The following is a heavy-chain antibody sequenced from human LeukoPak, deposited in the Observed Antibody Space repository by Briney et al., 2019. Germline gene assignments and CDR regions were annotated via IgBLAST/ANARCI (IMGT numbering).Heavy chain of an antibody. CDR1: GYTFTGYY. D-gene: IGHD3-10*01. CDR2: INPNSGGT. V-gene: IGHV1-2*02. J-gene: IGHJ5*02. CDR3: AHPRITMVRGVIFTWFDP. Sequence: GASVEVSCKASGYTFTGYYMHWVRQAPGQGLEWMGWINPNSGGTNYAQKFQGRVTMTRDTSISTAYMELSRLRSDDTAVYYCAHPRITMVRGVIFTWFDPWGQGTLVTVSS.